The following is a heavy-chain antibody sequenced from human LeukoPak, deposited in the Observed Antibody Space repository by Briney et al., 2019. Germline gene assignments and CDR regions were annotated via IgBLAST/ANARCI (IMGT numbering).Heavy chain of an antibody. CDR2: ISGSGGST. V-gene: IGHV3-23*01. CDR1: GFTFSSYA. CDR3: ARCPSRGDAFDI. J-gene: IGHJ3*02. Sequence: GGSLRLSCAASGFTFSSYAMSWVRQAPGKGLEWVSAISGSGGSTYYADSVKGRFTISRDNSKNTLYLQMNSLRAEDTAVYYCARCPSRGDAFDIWGQGTMVTVSS. D-gene: IGHD2-2*01.